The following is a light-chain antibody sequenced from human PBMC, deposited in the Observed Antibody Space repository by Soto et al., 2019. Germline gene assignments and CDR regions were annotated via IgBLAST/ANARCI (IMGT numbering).Light chain of an antibody. CDR3: VSFTSSTTYV. CDR1: SSDVGGSNF. Sequence: QSVLTQPASVSASPGQSITISCTGTSSDVGGSNFVSWYQQHPGKPPKLIIYDVATRPSGVSNRFSGSKSGSTAPLIISRLQTEDEADYYCVSFTSSTTYVFGSGTKLTVL. V-gene: IGLV2-14*03. J-gene: IGLJ1*01. CDR2: DVA.